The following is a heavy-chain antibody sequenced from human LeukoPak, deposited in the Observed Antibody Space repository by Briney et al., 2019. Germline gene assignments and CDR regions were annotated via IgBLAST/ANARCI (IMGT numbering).Heavy chain of an antibody. Sequence: GGSLRLSCAVSGFTFSNEAMGWVRQLRGGGLEWVSYISSNSSTIYYADSVKGRFTISRDNAKNSLYLQMNSLRAEDTAVYYCARAGIVGADYWGQGTLVTVSS. V-gene: IGHV3-48*01. D-gene: IGHD1-26*01. CDR1: GFTFSNEA. CDR2: ISSNSSTI. J-gene: IGHJ4*02. CDR3: ARAGIVGADY.